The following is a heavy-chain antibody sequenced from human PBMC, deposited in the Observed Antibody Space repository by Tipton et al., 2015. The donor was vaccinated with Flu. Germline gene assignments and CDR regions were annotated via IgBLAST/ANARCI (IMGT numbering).Heavy chain of an antibody. CDR1: GFTFSSYG. V-gene: IGHV3-33*01. CDR2: IWYDGSNK. Sequence: SLRLSCAASGFTFSSYGMHWVRQAPGKGLEWVAVIWYDGSNKYYADSVKGRFTISRDNSKNTLYLQMNSLRAEDTAVYYCARGPTGITGTTEFDSWGQGTLFTVSS. CDR3: ARGPTGITGTTEFDS. D-gene: IGHD1-7*01. J-gene: IGHJ4*02.